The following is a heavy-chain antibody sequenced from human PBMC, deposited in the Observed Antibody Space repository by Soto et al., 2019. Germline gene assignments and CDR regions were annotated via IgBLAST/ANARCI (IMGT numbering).Heavy chain of an antibody. J-gene: IGHJ6*03. CDR2: INRDGSTT. CDR3: AAPVVVLPAAIGEYYSMDV. CDR1: GFTFSSNW. V-gene: IGHV3-74*01. D-gene: IGHD2-2*01. Sequence: GGSLRLSCAASGFTFSSNWMHWVRQAPGKGLVWISRINRDGSTTNYADSVKGRFTISRDNAKNTLYLQMNSLRADDTAIYYCAAPVVVLPAAIGEYYSMDVWGKGTTVTVSS.